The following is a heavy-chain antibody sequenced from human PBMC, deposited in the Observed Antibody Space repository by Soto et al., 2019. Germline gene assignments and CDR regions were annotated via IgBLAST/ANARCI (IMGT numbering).Heavy chain of an antibody. V-gene: IGHV4-39*01. CDR3: ARHSLAIRKNNWFDP. Sequence: SETLSLTCTVSGDSIISSGFYWGWFRQPPGKGLEWIGSIFYLGSSYYNPSLKSRVTMSVDTSKNQFSLRLRSVTAADTALYFCARHSLAIRKNNWFDPWGQGIMVTVSS. CDR2: IFYLGSS. CDR1: GDSIISSGFY. J-gene: IGHJ5*02. D-gene: IGHD3-3*02.